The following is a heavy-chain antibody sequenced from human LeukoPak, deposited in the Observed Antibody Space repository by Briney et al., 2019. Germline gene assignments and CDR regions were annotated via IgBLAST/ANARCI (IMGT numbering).Heavy chain of an antibody. Sequence: SETLSHTCAVYGGSFSGYYWSWIRQPPGKGLEWIGEINHSGSTNYNPSLKSRVTISVDTSKNQFSLKLSSVTAADTAVYYCATYYYDSSGYSFFDYWGQGTLVTVSS. CDR1: GGSFSGYY. CDR3: ATYYYDSSGYSFFDY. V-gene: IGHV4-34*01. CDR2: INHSGST. J-gene: IGHJ4*02. D-gene: IGHD3-22*01.